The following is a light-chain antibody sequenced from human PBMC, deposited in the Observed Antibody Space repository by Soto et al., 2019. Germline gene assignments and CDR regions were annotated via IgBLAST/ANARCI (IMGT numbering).Light chain of an antibody. CDR3: QQYNNWPGT. CDR1: QSVSSN. Sequence: EIVMTQSPATLSVSPGERATLSCRASQSVSSNLAWYQQKPGQAPRLLIYGASTRATGIPARFSGSGSGTEFTRTISSLQSEDFEVYYCQQYNNWPGTVGHGIKVEIK. V-gene: IGKV3-15*01. CDR2: GAS. J-gene: IGKJ1*01.